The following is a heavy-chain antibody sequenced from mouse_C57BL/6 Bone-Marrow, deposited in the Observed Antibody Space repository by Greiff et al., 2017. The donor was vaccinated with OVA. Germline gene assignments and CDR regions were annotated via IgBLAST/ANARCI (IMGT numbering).Heavy chain of an antibody. J-gene: IGHJ2*01. D-gene: IGHD2-1*01. CDR1: GYTFTDYY. CDR3: ARFYSGTYFDY. CDR2: IYPGSGNT. V-gene: IGHV1-76*01. Sequence: VQLQQSGAELVRPGASVKLSCKASGYTFTDYYINWVKQRPGQGLEWIARIYPGSGNTYYNEKFKGKATLTAEKSSSTAYMQLSSLTSEDSAVYFCARFYSGTYFDYWGQGTTLTVSS.